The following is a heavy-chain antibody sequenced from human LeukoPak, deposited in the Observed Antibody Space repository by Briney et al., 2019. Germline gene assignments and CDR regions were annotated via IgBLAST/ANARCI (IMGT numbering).Heavy chain of an antibody. V-gene: IGHV4-34*01. CDR3: ARGMGNIDY. CDR2: INHSGST. Sequence: SETLSLTCAVYGGSFSGHYWSWIRQPPGKGLEWIGEINHSGSTNYNPSLKSRVTISVDTSKNQFSLKLSSVTAADTAVYYCARGMGNIDYWGQGTLVTVSS. CDR1: GGSFSGHY. D-gene: IGHD7-27*01. J-gene: IGHJ4*02.